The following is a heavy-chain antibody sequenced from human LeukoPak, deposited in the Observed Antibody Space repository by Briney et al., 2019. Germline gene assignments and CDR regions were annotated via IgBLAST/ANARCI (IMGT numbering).Heavy chain of an antibody. CDR1: GFTFSSYA. V-gene: IGHV3-23*01. J-gene: IGHJ4*02. CDR3: AKDRSLYGGNPISLDY. Sequence: GGSLRLSCAASGFTFSSYAMSWVRQAPGKGLEWVSAISGSGGSTYYADSVKGRFTISRDNSKNTLYLQMNSLRAEDTAVYYCAKDRSLYGGNPISLDYWGQGTLVAVSS. CDR2: ISGSGGST. D-gene: IGHD4-23*01.